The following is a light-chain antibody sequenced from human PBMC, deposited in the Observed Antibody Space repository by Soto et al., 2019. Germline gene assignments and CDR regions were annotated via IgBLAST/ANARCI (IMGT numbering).Light chain of an antibody. V-gene: IGLV2-11*01. CDR1: SSDVGAYNY. Sequence: QSALTQPRPVSGSPGQSVTISCTGTSSDVGAYNYVSWYQQHSGKAPKFMIYDVSKRPSGVPDRFSGSKSGNTASLTISGLQGEDEADYYCCSYAGTYSYVFGTGTKVTVL. J-gene: IGLJ1*01. CDR3: CSYAGTYSYV. CDR2: DVS.